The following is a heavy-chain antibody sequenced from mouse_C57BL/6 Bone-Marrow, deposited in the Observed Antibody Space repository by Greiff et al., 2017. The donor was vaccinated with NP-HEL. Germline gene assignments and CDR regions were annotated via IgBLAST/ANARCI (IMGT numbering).Heavy chain of an antibody. J-gene: IGHJ4*01. CDR2: IWSGGST. CDR3: ARKRDYGYPLAMDY. CDR1: GFSLTSYG. D-gene: IGHD2-2*01. V-gene: IGHV2-2*01. Sequence: VMLVESGPGLVQPSQSLSITCTVSGFSLTSYGVHWVRQSPGKGLEWLGVIWSGGSTDYNAAFISRLSISKDNSKSQVFFKMNSLQADDTAIYYCARKRDYGYPLAMDYWGQGTSVTVSS.